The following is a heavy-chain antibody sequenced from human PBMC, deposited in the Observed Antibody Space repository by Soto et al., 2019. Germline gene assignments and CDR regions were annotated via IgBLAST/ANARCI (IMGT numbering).Heavy chain of an antibody. CDR1: GGSISSGDYY. J-gene: IGHJ4*02. D-gene: IGHD6-6*01. CDR2: IDHSGST. V-gene: IGHV4-39*07. CDR3: AAPPRY. Sequence: SETLSLTCTVSGGSISSGDYYWGWIRQPPGKGLEWLGEIDHSGSTNYSPSLKSRVTLSVDTSKNQFSLKLTSVTAADTAVYYCAAPPRYWGQGTLVTVSS.